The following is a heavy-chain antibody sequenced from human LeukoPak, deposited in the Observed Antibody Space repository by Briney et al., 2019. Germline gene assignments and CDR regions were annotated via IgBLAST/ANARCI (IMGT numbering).Heavy chain of an antibody. CDR3: ARDRRRFFIAVAGWDYFDY. D-gene: IGHD6-19*01. CDR2: IKGDGSST. Sequence: SGGSLRLSCAASGFTFSSYWMHWVRHTPGKGLVWVSRIKGDGSSTSYADSVKGRFTISRDNAKNSLYLQMNSLRDEDTAVYYCARDRRRFFIAVAGWDYFDYWGQGTLVTVSS. CDR1: GFTFSSYW. J-gene: IGHJ4*02. V-gene: IGHV3-74*01.